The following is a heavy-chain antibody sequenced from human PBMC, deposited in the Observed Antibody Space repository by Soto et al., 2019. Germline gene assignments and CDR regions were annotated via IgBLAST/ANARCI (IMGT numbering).Heavy chain of an antibody. Sequence: GGSLNLSCAASGFTFSIYSMNWVRQAPGRGLEWVSSISSSSSNIYYADSMKGRLTISRDDAKNSLYLQINSLRVEDTAVYYCAREGGNSHYYYYGMDVWGQGTTVTVSS. CDR3: AREGGNSHYYYYGMDV. CDR1: GFTFSIYS. V-gene: IGHV3-21*01. J-gene: IGHJ6*02. D-gene: IGHD2-21*02. CDR2: ISSSSSNI.